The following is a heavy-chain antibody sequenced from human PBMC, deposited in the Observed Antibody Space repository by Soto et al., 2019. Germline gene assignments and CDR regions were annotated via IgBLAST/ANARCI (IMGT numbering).Heavy chain of an antibody. CDR1: GFSLNNYY. Sequence: EVQVVETGGGLIQPGESLTISCTASGFSLNNYYMSWVRQAPGKGLEWVSAIYGGGGAYYADSVQGRFTISRDNSKNTIYLQMSSLRADDTGVYSCARGPRTPTGGNFFDYWGHGTLVTVSS. CDR2: IYGGGGA. V-gene: IGHV3-53*02. J-gene: IGHJ4*01. CDR3: ARGPRTPTGGNFFDY. D-gene: IGHD1-1*01.